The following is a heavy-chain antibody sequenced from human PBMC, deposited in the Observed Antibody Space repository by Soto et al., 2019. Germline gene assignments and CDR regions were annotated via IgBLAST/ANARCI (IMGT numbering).Heavy chain of an antibody. Sequence: SETLSLTCAVYGGSFSGYYWSWIRQPPGKGLEWIGEINHSGSTNYNPFLKSRVTISVDTSKNQFSLKLSSVTAADTAVYYCARLAAGFLEWLLYRYDYYYYMDVWGKGTTVTVSS. CDR3: ARLAAGFLEWLLYRYDYYYYMDV. D-gene: IGHD3-3*01. V-gene: IGHV4-34*01. CDR2: INHSGST. CDR1: GGSFSGYY. J-gene: IGHJ6*03.